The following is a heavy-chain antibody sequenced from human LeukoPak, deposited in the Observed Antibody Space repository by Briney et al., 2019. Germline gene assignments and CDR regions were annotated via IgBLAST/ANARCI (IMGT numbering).Heavy chain of an antibody. Sequence: PSETLSLTCTVSGGSISSSSYYWGWIRQPPGKGLEWIGSIYYSGSTCYNPSLKSRVTISVDTSKNQFSLKLSSVTAADTAVYYCASPGSLGDYWGQGNLVTVSS. V-gene: IGHV4-39*01. CDR2: IYYSGST. J-gene: IGHJ4*02. D-gene: IGHD3-16*01. CDR3: ASPGSLGDY. CDR1: GGSISSSSYY.